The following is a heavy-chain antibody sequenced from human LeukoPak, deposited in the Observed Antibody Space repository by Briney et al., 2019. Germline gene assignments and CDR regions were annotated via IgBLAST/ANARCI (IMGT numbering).Heavy chain of an antibody. CDR3: VRAWDY. CDR1: SESVSGYD. V-gene: IGHV4-34*01. J-gene: IGHJ4*02. CDR2: IEDSGST. Sequence: SETLSLTCAVYSESVSGYDWNWIRQSPGKGLEWIGEIEDSGSTKYNPSLKSRVTISVDTSKNQFSLKLSSVTAADTAVYYCVRAWDYWGQGTLVTVSS.